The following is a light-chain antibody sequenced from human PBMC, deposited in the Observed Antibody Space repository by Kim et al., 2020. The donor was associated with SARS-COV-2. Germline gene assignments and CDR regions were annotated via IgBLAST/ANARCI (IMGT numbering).Light chain of an antibody. CDR3: SSYTSSSNVV. J-gene: IGLJ2*01. V-gene: IGLV2-14*03. CDR2: DVS. Sequence: TISCTGTNSDVGVYNYVSWYQQHPGKAPKLMIYDVSNRPSGVSNRFSGSKSGNTASLTISGLQAEDEADYYCSSYTSSSNVVFGGGTQLTVL. CDR1: NSDVGVYNY.